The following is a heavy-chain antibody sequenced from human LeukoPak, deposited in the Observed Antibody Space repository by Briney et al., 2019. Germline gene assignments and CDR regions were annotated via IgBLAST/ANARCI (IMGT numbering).Heavy chain of an antibody. D-gene: IGHD6-6*01. V-gene: IGHV4-34*01. CDR2: INHSGST. CDR3: ARGLGRARPRFDY. Sequence: SETLSLTCAVYGGSFSGYYWSWIRQPPGKRLEWIGEINHSGSTNYNPSLKSRVTISLDTSKNQFSLKLSSVAAADTAVYYCARGLGRARPRFDYWGQGTLVTVSS. CDR1: GGSFSGYY. J-gene: IGHJ4*02.